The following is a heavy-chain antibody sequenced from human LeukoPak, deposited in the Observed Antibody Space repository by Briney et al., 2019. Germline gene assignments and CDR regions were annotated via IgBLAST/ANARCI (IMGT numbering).Heavy chain of an antibody. J-gene: IGHJ4*02. Sequence: GGSLRLSCAASGFTFSSYNMNWVRQAPGKGLEWVSSISSSSTYIYYADSVRGRFTISRDNAKNSLYLQMNSLRAEDTAVYYCARRYCSSTSCTLDFWGQGALVTVSS. CDR1: GFTFSSYN. CDR3: ARRYCSSTSCTLDF. V-gene: IGHV3-21*01. D-gene: IGHD2-2*01. CDR2: ISSSSTYI.